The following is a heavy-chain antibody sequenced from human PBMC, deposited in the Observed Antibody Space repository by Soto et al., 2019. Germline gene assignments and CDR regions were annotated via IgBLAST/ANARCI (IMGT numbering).Heavy chain of an antibody. D-gene: IGHD3-22*01. CDR1: GGSVSSGSYY. J-gene: IGHJ4*02. Sequence: SETLSLTCTVSGGSVSSGSYYWSWIRQPPGKGLEWIGYIYYSGSTNYNPSLKSRVTISVDTSKNQFSLKLSSVTAADTAVYYRARGLPYYYDSSGSPYSFDYWGQGTVVSV. CDR2: IYYSGST. CDR3: ARGLPYYYDSSGSPYSFDY. V-gene: IGHV4-61*01.